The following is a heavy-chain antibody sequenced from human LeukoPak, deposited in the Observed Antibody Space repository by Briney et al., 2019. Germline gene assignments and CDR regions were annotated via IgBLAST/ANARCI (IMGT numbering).Heavy chain of an antibody. V-gene: IGHV1-46*01. J-gene: IGHJ3*02. D-gene: IGHD3-10*01. CDR2: INPSGGST. CDR1: GYTLTSYY. Sequence: ASVKVSCKASGYTLTSYYIHWVRQAPGQGLEWMGIINPSGGSTSYAQKFQGRVTMTRDTSTSTVYMELSSLRSEDTAVYYCARDLSSGDAFDIWGQGTMVTVSS. CDR3: ARDLSSGDAFDI.